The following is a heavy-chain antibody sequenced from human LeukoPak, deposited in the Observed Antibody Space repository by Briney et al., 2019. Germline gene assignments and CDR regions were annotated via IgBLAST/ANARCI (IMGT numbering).Heavy chain of an antibody. J-gene: IGHJ5*02. Sequence: SETLSLTCTVSGGSISSHYWSWIRQPPGKGLEWIGDIYYSGSTNYNPSLKSRVTISVDTSKNQFSLKLSSVTAADTAVYYCAREYQLLRNGFDPWGQGTLVTVPS. CDR2: IYYSGST. CDR3: AREYQLLRNGFDP. V-gene: IGHV4-59*11. D-gene: IGHD2-2*01. CDR1: GGSISSHY.